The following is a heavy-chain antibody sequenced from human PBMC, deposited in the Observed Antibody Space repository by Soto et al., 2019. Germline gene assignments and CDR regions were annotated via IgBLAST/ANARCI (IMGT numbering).Heavy chain of an antibody. CDR2: IHYSGIT. D-gene: IGHD3-3*01. V-gene: IGHV4-61*01. Sequence: SETLSLTCTVSGGSVRSINDYWSWIRQPPGRGLEWIGYIHYSGITNYDPSLKSRVTISVDTSNNQFSLKLTSVSAADTAVYYCARGRTVTIFGVRSQYCLDYQGQGPMGTVSS. J-gene: IGHJ4*02. CDR3: ARGRTVTIFGVRSQYCLDY. CDR1: GGSVRSINDY.